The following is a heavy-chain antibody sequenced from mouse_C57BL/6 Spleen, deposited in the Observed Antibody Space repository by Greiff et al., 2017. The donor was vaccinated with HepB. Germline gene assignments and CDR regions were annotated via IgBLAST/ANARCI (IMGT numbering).Heavy chain of an antibody. Sequence: EVKLVESGPELVKPGASVKISCKASGYSFTGYYMNWVKQSPEKSLEWIGEINPSTGGTTYNQKFKAKATLTVDKSSSTAYMQLKSLTSEDSAVYYCARWTTVVATPFDYWGQGTTLTVSS. CDR1: GYSFTGYY. J-gene: IGHJ2*01. D-gene: IGHD1-1*01. V-gene: IGHV1-42*01. CDR3: ARWTTVVATPFDY. CDR2: INPSTGGT.